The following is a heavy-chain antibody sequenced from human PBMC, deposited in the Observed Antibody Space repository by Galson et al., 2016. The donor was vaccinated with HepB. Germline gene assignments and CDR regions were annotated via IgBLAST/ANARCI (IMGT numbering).Heavy chain of an antibody. Sequence: SVKVSCKASGYTFTNFGITWLRQAPGQGLEWMGWIGAARGDTNYAQKFQGRLTMTRDTSTTTAYMELDYLRSDDTAVYFCASAHIFYCGGDVCHGYDACEVWGQGTTVIVPS. J-gene: IGHJ3*01. CDR2: IGAARGDT. V-gene: IGHV1-18*04. CDR1: GYTFTNFG. CDR3: ASAHIFYCGGDVCHGYDACEV. D-gene: IGHD2-21*01.